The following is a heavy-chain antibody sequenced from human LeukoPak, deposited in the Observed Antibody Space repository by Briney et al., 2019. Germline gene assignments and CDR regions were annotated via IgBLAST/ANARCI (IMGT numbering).Heavy chain of an antibody. CDR3: AREGTAGTNLNWFDP. CDR2: ISYSGST. CDR1: GGSISSYY. J-gene: IGHJ5*02. D-gene: IGHD1-1*01. Sequence: SETLSLTCTVSGGSISSYYWSWIRQPPGKGLEWIGYISYSGSTNFNPSLKSRATISVDTSKNQFSLKLSSVTAADTAVYYCAREGTAGTNLNWFDPWGQGTLVTVSS. V-gene: IGHV4-59*01.